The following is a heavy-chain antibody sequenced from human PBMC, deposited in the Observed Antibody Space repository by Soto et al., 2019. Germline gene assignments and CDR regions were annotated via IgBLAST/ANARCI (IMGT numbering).Heavy chain of an antibody. CDR3: ASSYGDYPYYYGMDV. J-gene: IGHJ6*02. Sequence: GGSLRLSCAASGFTFSSYAMSWVRQAPGKGLEWVSAISGSGGSTYYADSVKGRFTISRDNSKNTLYLQMNSLRAEDTAVYYCASSYGDYPYYYGMDVWGQGTTVTVSS. CDR1: GFTFSSYA. CDR2: ISGSGGST. D-gene: IGHD4-17*01. V-gene: IGHV3-23*01.